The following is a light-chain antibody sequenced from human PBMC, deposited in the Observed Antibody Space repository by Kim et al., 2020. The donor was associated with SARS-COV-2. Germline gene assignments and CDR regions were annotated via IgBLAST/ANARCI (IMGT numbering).Light chain of an antibody. V-gene: IGLV3-21*04. CDR2: SNS. CDR3: QVWDTSSDPYV. Sequence: SYELTQPPSVSVAPGETARITCGENHIGSKSVHWYQQKPGQAPILILSSNSDRPSGIPERVSGSNSGNTATLTISRVETGDEADYYCQVWDTSSDPYVFGTGTQLTVL. J-gene: IGLJ1*01. CDR1: HIGSKS.